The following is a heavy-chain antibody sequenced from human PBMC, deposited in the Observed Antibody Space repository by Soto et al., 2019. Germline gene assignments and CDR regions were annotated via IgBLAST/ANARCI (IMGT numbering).Heavy chain of an antibody. D-gene: IGHD3-9*01. CDR2: IYPGDSDT. V-gene: IGHV5-51*01. J-gene: IGHJ6*02. CDR1: GYSFTSYW. Sequence: LGESLKISCKGSGYSFTSYWIGWVRQMPGKGLEWMGIIYPGDSDTRYSPSFQGQVTISADKSISTAYLQWSSLKASDTAMYYCARRYYDILTGYYGMDVWGQGTTVTVSS. CDR3: ARRYYDILTGYYGMDV.